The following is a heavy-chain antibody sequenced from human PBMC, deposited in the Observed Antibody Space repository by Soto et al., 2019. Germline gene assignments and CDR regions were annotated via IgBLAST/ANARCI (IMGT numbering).Heavy chain of an antibody. CDR1: GFTFSSYW. Sequence: RLSCAASGFTFSSYWMSWVRQAPGKGLEWVANIKQDGSEKYYVDSVKGRFTISRDNAKNSLYLQMNSLRAEDTAVYYCARVKGDTAMYYYYLYYGMDVWCPEIMLTIS. V-gene: IGHV3-7*05. J-gene: IGHJ6*02. D-gene: IGHD5-18*01. CDR2: IKQDGSEK. CDR3: ARVKGDTAMYYYYLYYGMDV.